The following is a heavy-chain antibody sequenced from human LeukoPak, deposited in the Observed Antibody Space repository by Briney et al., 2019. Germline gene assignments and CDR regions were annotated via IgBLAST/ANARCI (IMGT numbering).Heavy chain of an antibody. J-gene: IGHJ4*02. CDR1: GGSISSSSYY. D-gene: IGHD4-17*01. CDR3: ARRYGDALQYYFDY. CDR2: IYYSGST. Sequence: SETLSLTCTVSGGSISSSSYYWGWIRQPPGKGLEWIGSIYYSGSTYYNPSLKSRVTISVDTSKNQFSLKLSSVTAADTAVYYCARRYGDALQYYFDYWGQGTLVTVSS. V-gene: IGHV4-39*07.